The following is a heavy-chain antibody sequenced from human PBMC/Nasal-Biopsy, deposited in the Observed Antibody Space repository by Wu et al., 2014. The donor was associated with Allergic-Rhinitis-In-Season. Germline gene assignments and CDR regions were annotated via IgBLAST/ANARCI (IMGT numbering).Heavy chain of an antibody. CDR1: GFTFSSFA. V-gene: IGHV3-30*04. CDR3: ARGTGGSGYYLDT. J-gene: IGHJ5*02. Sequence: LRLSCAASGFTFSSFAMHWVRQAPGKGLEWVAIISFNSNNIYYADSVKGRFTISRDNSQNTLYLQMNSLRSEDTALYYCARGTGGSGYYLDTWGQGTLVTVSS. D-gene: IGHD3-22*01. CDR2: ISFNSNNI.